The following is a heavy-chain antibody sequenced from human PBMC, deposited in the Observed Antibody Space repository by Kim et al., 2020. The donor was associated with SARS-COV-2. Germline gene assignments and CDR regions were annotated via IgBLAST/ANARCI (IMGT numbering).Heavy chain of an antibody. Sequence: TTYNPPRKSRVTISVDTSKNQFSLKLSSVTAADTAVYYCASGAYDFWSGAWGQGTLVTVSS. CDR2: T. D-gene: IGHD3-3*01. CDR3: ASGAYDFWSGA. J-gene: IGHJ5*02. V-gene: IGHV4-59*09.